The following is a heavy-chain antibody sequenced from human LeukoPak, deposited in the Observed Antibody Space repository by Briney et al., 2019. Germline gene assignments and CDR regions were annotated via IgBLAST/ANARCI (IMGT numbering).Heavy chain of an antibody. V-gene: IGHV4-4*07. CDR2: IYTSGNT. CDR3: ARSEDGYSSSWYVSRTRHFDY. D-gene: IGHD6-13*01. J-gene: IGHJ4*02. Sequence: SETLSLTCTVSGGSISSYYWSWIRQPAGKGLEWIGRIYTSGNTNYNPSLKSRVTMSVDTSKNQFSLKLSSVTAADTAVYYCARSEDGYSSSWYVSRTRHFDYWGQGTLVTVSS. CDR1: GGSISSYY.